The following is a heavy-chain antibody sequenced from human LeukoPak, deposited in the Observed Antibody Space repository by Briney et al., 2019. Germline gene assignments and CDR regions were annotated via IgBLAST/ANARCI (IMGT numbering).Heavy chain of an antibody. Sequence: SETLSLTCAVYGGSFSGYYWSWLRQPPGKGLEWIGEINHSGSTNYNPSLKSRVTISVDTSKNQFSLKLSSVTAADTAVYYCARAYTAGWYFDLWGRGTLVTVSS. V-gene: IGHV4-34*01. CDR3: ARAYTAGWYFDL. J-gene: IGHJ2*01. CDR2: INHSGST. D-gene: IGHD5-18*01. CDR1: GGSFSGYY.